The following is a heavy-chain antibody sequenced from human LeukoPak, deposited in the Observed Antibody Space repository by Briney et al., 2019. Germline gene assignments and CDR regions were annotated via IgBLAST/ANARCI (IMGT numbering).Heavy chain of an antibody. V-gene: IGHV1-3*04. D-gene: IGHD4/OR15-4a*01. CDR3: ATDKKLVALTCYQH. J-gene: IGHJ1*01. Sequence: ASVRVSCKASGYTWTTYRSYKVRQAPGQSLEWMGWINTGSGDRKYSQNFQGRVTMTEDTSTDTAYMELSSLRSEDTAVYYCATDKKLVALTCYQHWGQGTLVTVSS. CDR2: INTGSGDR. CDR1: GYTWTTYR.